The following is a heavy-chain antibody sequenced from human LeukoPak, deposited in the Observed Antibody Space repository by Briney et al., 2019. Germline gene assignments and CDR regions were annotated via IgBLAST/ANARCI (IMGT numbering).Heavy chain of an antibody. CDR3: AKEGCTGTNCYINC. V-gene: IGHV3-23*01. CDR2: IGGSGGST. D-gene: IGHD2-2*02. J-gene: IGHJ4*02. Sequence: PGGSLRLSCAASGFTFRDYAMSWVRQAPGKGLEWVSVIGGSGGSTYYADSVKGRFTISRDDPKNTLYLQMNSLRAEDAAVYHCAKEGCTGTNCYINCWGQGTLVTVSS. CDR1: GFTFRDYA.